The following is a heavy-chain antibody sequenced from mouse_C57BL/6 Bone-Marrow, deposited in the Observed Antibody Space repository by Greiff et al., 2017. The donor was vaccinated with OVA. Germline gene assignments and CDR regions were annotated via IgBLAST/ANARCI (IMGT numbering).Heavy chain of an antibody. D-gene: IGHD2-1*01. CDR2: ISNGGGST. J-gene: IGHJ2*01. CDR1: GFTFSDYY. CDR3: ARQFYYGNFDY. Sequence: EVKLVESGGGLVQPGGSLKLSCAASGFTFSDYYMYWVRQTPEKRLEWVAYISNGGGSTYYPDTVKGRFTISRDNAKNTLYLQMSRLKSEDTAMYYCARQFYYGNFDYWGQGTTLTVSS. V-gene: IGHV5-12*01.